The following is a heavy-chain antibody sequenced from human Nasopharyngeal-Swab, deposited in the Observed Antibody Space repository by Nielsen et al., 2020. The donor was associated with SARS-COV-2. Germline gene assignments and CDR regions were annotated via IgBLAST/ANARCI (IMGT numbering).Heavy chain of an antibody. D-gene: IGHD3-10*01. V-gene: IGHV3-33*01. CDR3: VSAGSIEY. CDR1: GFTFSSYG. Sequence: GGSLRLSCAASGFTFSSYGMHWVRQAPGKGLEWVAVIWYDGSKKFYAESVKGRFSISRDESKNTVYLQMSSLRVEDTAVYYCVSAGSIEYWGPGTLVTVSA. J-gene: IGHJ4*02. CDR2: IWYDGSKK.